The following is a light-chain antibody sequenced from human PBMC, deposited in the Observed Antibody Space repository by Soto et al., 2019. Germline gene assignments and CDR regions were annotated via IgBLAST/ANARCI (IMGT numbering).Light chain of an antibody. Sequence: QSALTQPRSASGSPGQAVTISSTGTSSDVAGYNYVSWYQQYPGRAPKLMIYEVTKRPSGVPDRFSGSKSGNTASLTVSGLQAEDESDYYCSSYAASNNFYFVFGGGTQLTVL. CDR3: SSYAASNNFYFV. J-gene: IGLJ3*02. V-gene: IGLV2-8*01. CDR2: EVT. CDR1: SSDVAGYNY.